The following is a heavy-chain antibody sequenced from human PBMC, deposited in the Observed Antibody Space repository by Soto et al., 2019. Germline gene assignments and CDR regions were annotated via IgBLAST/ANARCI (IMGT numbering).Heavy chain of an antibody. V-gene: IGHV1-24*01. J-gene: IGHJ6*02. CDR1: GYTLTELS. D-gene: IGHD1-26*01. CDR3: ATLSRELPYYYYYYGMDV. CDR2: FDPEDGET. Sequence: GASVKVSCKVSGYTLTELSMHWVRQAPGKGLEWMGGFDPEDGETIYAQKFQGRVTMTEDTSTDTAYMELSSLRSEDTAVYYCATLSRELPYYYYYYGMDVWGQGTTVTVS.